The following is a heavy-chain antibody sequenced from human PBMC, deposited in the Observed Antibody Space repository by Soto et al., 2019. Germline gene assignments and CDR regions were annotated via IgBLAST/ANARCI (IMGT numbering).Heavy chain of an antibody. CDR3: AASIFYYGMDV. V-gene: IGHV5-51*01. CDR2: IYPGDSDT. J-gene: IGHJ6*02. Sequence: PGESLKISCKGSGYSFSSYWLGWVRQMPGKGLEWMGIIYPGDSDTKYNPSFQGQVTISADKSITTTYLQWSSLKASDTAIYYCAASIFYYGMDVWGQGTTVTVSS. CDR1: GYSFSSYW.